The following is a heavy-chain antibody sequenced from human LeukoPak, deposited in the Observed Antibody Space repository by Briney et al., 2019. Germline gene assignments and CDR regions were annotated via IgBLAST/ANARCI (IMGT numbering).Heavy chain of an antibody. V-gene: IGHV4-4*07. Sequence: PSETLSLTCTVSGGSISSYYWSWIRQPAGKGLEWIGRIYTSGSTNYNPSLKSRVTISVDTSKNQFSLKLSSVTAADTAVYYCARVGNYYDSSGYYYFDYWGQGTLVTVSS. CDR3: ARVGNYYDSSGYYYFDY. CDR2: IYTSGST. D-gene: IGHD3-22*01. J-gene: IGHJ4*02. CDR1: GGSISSYY.